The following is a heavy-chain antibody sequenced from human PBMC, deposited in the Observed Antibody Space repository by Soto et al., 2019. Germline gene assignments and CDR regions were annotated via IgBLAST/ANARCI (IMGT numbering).Heavy chain of an antibody. J-gene: IGHJ3*02. V-gene: IGHV1-46*03. CDR2: INPSGGST. CDR1: GYTFTSYY. Sequence: GASVKVSCKASGYTFTSYYMHWVRQAPGQGLEWMGIINPSGGSTSYAQKFQGRVTMTRDTSTSTVYMELSSLRSEDTAVYYCARVWGIAGAESDAFDIWGQGTMVTVSS. D-gene: IGHD6-19*01. CDR3: ARVWGIAGAESDAFDI.